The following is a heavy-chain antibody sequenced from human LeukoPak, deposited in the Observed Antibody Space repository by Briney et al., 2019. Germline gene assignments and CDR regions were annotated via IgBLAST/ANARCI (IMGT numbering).Heavy chain of an antibody. Sequence: GGSLRLSCAASGFTFSSYGMHWVRQAPGKGLEWVAFIRYDGSNKYYADSVKGRFTISRDNSKNTLYLQMNSLRAEDTAVYYCAKAWGKEYSSSWYLDWGQGTLVTVSS. D-gene: IGHD6-13*01. CDR3: AKAWGKEYSSSWYLD. J-gene: IGHJ1*01. CDR1: GFTFSSYG. CDR2: IRYDGSNK. V-gene: IGHV3-30*02.